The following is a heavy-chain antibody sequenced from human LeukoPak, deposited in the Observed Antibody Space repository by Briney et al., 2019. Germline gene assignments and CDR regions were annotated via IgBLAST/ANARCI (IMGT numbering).Heavy chain of an antibody. CDR2: MNPNSVNT. CDR1: GYTFTTYD. Sequence: ASVKVSCEASGYTFTTYDINRVRQAAGQGLEWMGWMNPNSVNTGNAQEFQGRVAMTRNTSISAAYMELTSLTSEDTAVYFCARIAAPGNRRLNFWGQGTLVTVSS. CDR3: ARIAAPGNRRLNF. D-gene: IGHD6-13*01. V-gene: IGHV1-8*01. J-gene: IGHJ4*02.